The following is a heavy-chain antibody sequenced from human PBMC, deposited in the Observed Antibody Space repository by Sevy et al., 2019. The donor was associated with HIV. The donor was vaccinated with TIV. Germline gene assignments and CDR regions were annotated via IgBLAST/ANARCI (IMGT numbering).Heavy chain of an antibody. Sequence: SETLSLTCTVSGGSFSTSYYWGWVRQPPGKGPEWIGCIHYSGSTYYNPSLKSRVSISVDTSKNSFSLKLSSVIAADTAVYYCANMGRGYYFYFELWGQGTLVTVSS. CDR3: ANMGRGYYFYFEL. CDR2: IHYSGST. J-gene: IGHJ4*02. V-gene: IGHV4-39*02. D-gene: IGHD3-3*01. CDR1: GGSFSTSYY.